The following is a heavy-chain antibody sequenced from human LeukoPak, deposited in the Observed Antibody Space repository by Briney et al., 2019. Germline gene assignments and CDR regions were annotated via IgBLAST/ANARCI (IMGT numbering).Heavy chain of an antibody. CDR2: INPNSGGT. D-gene: IGHD3-3*01. V-gene: IGHV1-2*02. Sequence: ASVKVSCKASGYTFTGYYMHWVRQAPGQGLEWMGWINPNSGGTNYAQKFQGRVNMTRDTSISTAYMELSRLRSDDTAVYYCARTFESPYYDFWSGYSDYGMDVWGQGTTVTVSS. CDR1: GYTFTGYY. J-gene: IGHJ6*02. CDR3: ARTFESPYYDFWSGYSDYGMDV.